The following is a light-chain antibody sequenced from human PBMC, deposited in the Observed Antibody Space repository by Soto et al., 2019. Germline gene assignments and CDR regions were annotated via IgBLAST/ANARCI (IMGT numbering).Light chain of an antibody. CDR3: QVWDSSSDPRGV. J-gene: IGLJ1*01. V-gene: IGLV3-21*04. CDR1: NIGSKS. CDR2: YDS. Sequence: SYELTQPPSVSVAPGKTARITCGGNNIGSKSVHWYQQKPGQAPVLVIYYDSDRPSGIPERFSGSNSGNTATLTISRVEAGDEAGYYCQVWDSSSDPRGVFGTGTKVTVL.